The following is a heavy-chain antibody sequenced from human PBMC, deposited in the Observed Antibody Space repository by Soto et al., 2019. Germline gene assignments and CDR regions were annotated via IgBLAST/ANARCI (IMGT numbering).Heavy chain of an antibody. D-gene: IGHD3-10*01. CDR1: GGSFSGYY. J-gene: IGHJ4*02. Sequence: QVQLQQWGAGLLKPSETLYLTCAVYGGSFSGYYWSCIRQPPGKGLEWIGEINDSGSSNYNPSLKSRVSISVDPSKSQLALRLCSVPAAGTAVYYSARGRRVRGYNYWGKGTLVTVSS. CDR2: INDSGSS. CDR3: ARGRRVRGYNY. V-gene: IGHV4-34*01.